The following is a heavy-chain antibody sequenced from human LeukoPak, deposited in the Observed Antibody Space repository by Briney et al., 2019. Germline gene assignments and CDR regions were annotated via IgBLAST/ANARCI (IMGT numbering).Heavy chain of an antibody. CDR1: GYRFNNYW. D-gene: IGHD6-19*01. CDR2: ISPGDSDI. V-gene: IGHV5-51*01. J-gene: IGHJ4*02. Sequence: GESLKISCKGSGYRFNNYWIGWVRQMPGKGLESMGIISPGDSDIRYSPSFQGHVTISADKSISTAYLQWSSLKASDTTMYYCARPKAVAGLYYFDYWGQGTLVTVSS. CDR3: ARPKAVAGLYYFDY.